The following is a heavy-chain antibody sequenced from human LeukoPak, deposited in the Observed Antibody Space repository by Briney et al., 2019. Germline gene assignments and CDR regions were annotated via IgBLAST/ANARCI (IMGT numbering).Heavy chain of an antibody. V-gene: IGHV1-69*02. D-gene: IGHD3-22*01. J-gene: IGHJ4*02. CDR1: GGTFSSYT. CDR3: ARYYDSSGWHYFDY. Sequence: SVKVSCKASGGTFSSYTISWVRRAPGQGLEWMGRIIPILGIANYAQKFQGRVTITADESTSTAYMELSSLRSEDTAVYYCARYYDSSGWHYFDYWGQGTLVTVSS. CDR2: IIPILGIA.